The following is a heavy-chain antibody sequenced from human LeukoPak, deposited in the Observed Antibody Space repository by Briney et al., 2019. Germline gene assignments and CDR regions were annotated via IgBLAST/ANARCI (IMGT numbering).Heavy chain of an antibody. Sequence: GGSLSLSCAASGFTFSIYSMNWVRHAPGKGLEWVSSISGISAYINYADSVKGRFTISRDNAKNSLYLQMNSLRAEDTAVYYCAREGDGYMPEYWGQGTLVTVSS. V-gene: IGHV3-21*01. CDR2: ISGISAYI. J-gene: IGHJ4*02. D-gene: IGHD5-24*01. CDR1: GFTFSIYS. CDR3: AREGDGYMPEY.